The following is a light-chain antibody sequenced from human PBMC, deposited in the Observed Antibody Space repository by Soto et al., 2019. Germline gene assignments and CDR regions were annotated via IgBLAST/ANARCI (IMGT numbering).Light chain of an antibody. J-gene: IGKJ3*01. CDR2: DAS. CDR1: QSVSSW. Sequence: DIQMTQSPSTLSASVGDRVTITCRASQSVSSWLACYQQKPGKAPKLLIYDASALEIGVPSRFSGGGSGTHFFFTLSSRQPEDVATYYCQQYDFLSVPFGPGTRVQIK. CDR3: QQYDFLSVP. V-gene: IGKV1-5*01.